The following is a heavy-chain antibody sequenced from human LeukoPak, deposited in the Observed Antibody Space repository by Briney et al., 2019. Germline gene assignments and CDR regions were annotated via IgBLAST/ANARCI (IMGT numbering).Heavy chain of an antibody. V-gene: IGHV3-23*01. CDR3: VKGVWAMGGVTIDYFRN. CDR1: GFTFRDYA. D-gene: IGHD3-10*01. J-gene: IGHJ1*01. CDR2: ISRDGESM. Sequence: GASLRLSCAASGFTFRDYALSWVRQAPGGRLELVSGISRDGESMYYAESVRGRFTVSRDNSKNTVHLQMDSLRAEDTATFYCVKGVWAMGGVTIDYFRNWGQGTLGAVSS.